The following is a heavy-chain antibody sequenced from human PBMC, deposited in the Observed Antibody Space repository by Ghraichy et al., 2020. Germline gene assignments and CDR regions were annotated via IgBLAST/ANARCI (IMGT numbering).Heavy chain of an antibody. J-gene: IGHJ1*01. CDR1: GFTFSSYS. CDR2: ISSSSSYI. Sequence: GESLRLSCAASGFTFSSYSMNWVRQAPGKGLEWVSSISSSSSYIYYADSVKGRFTISRDNAKNSLYLQMNSLRAEDTAVYYCARDPPSYGDYVHDLALEYFQHWGQGTLVTVSS. D-gene: IGHD4-17*01. CDR3: ARDPPSYGDYVHDLALEYFQH. V-gene: IGHV3-21*01.